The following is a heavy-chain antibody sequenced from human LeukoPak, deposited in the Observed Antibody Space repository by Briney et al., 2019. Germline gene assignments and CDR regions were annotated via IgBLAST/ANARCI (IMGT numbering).Heavy chain of an antibody. CDR2: IYYRGST. V-gene: IGHV4-59*01. D-gene: IGHD6-6*01. CDR1: GGSISSYY. Sequence: SETLSLTCTVSGGSISSYYWSWIRQPPGKGLEWIGYIYYRGSTNYNPSLKSRVTISVDTSKNQFSLKLSSVTAADTAVYYCARGPQVEYSNSRPYFDYWGQGTLVTVSS. J-gene: IGHJ4*02. CDR3: ARGPQVEYSNSRPYFDY.